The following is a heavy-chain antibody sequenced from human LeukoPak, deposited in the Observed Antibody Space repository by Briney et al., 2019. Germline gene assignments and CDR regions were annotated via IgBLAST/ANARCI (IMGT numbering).Heavy chain of an antibody. V-gene: IGHV3-30-3*02. J-gene: IGHJ4*02. CDR3: AKWHGPFDY. D-gene: IGHD5-24*01. CDR2: ISYDGSNK. Sequence: PGGSLRLSCAASGFTFSSYAMHWVRQAPGKGLEWVAVISYDGSNKYYADSVKGRFTISRDNSKNTLYLQMNSLRAEDTAVYYCAKWHGPFDYWGQGTLVTVSS. CDR1: GFTFSSYA.